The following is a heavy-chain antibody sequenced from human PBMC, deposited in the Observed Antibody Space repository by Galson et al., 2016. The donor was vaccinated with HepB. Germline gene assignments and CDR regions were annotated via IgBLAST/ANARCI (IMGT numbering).Heavy chain of an antibody. CDR2: ISSSSNYI. J-gene: IGHJ5*02. Sequence: LRLSCAASGFIFSSYSMNWVRQAPGKGLEWISSISSSSNYIDYADSVRGRFTISRDNANNSLYLQMNSLRVEDTAVYYCARGGGYCSAWGQGTLVTVSS. V-gene: IGHV3-21*01. CDR3: ARGGGYCSA. D-gene: IGHD2-15*01. CDR1: GFIFSSYS.